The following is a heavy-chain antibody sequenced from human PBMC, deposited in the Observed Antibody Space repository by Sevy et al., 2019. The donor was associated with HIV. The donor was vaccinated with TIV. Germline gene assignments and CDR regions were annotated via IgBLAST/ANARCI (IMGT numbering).Heavy chain of an antibody. CDR3: ASGRVTSHYFDY. J-gene: IGHJ4*02. V-gene: IGHV3-30*04. CDR1: GFTFIDYA. CDR2: ISDDGSKT. D-gene: IGHD2-21*02. Sequence: GGSLRLSCADSGFTFIDYAMHWVRQAPGKGLEWEAVISDDGSKTYCADSVNGRFTISRDNSKNTLYLQMNSLRADDTAVYYYASGRVTSHYFDYWGQGTLVTVSS.